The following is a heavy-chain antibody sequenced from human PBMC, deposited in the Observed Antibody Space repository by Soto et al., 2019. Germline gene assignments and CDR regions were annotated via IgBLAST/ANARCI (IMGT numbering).Heavy chain of an antibody. D-gene: IGHD3-16*01. CDR2: MNPGSGDT. CDR1: GYSFTNND. Sequence: PSVKGSCKASGYSFTNNDVSWVRQATGQGLEWMGWMNPGSGDTGYAQKFQGRVTMTRDISIATAYMELSSLRSDDTAIYYCARMETFGSLNWFDPWGQGTLVTVSS. CDR3: ARMETFGSLNWFDP. J-gene: IGHJ5*02. V-gene: IGHV1-8*01.